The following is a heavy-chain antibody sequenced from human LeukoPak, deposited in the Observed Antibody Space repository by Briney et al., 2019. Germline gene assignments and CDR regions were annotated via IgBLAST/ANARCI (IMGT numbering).Heavy chain of an antibody. V-gene: IGHV3-21*01. CDR1: GFTFSSYS. CDR2: ISSSSSYI. J-gene: IGHJ4*02. Sequence: GGSLRLSCAASGFTFSSYSMNWVRQAPGKGLEWVSSISSSSSYIYYAGSVKGRFTISRDNAKNSLYLQMNSLRAEDTAVYYCARCPDVTYYYDSSGYYYDYWGQGTLVTVSS. D-gene: IGHD3-22*01. CDR3: ARCPDVTYYYDSSGYYYDY.